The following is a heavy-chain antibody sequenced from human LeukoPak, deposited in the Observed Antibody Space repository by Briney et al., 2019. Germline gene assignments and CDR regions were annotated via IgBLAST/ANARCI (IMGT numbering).Heavy chain of an antibody. D-gene: IGHD3-22*01. J-gene: IGHJ4*02. Sequence: PSETLSLTCAVYGGSFSGYCWSWIRQPPGKGLEWIGEINHSGSTNYNPSLKSRVTISVDTSKNQFSPKLSSVTAADTAVYYCARDGVSYYDSSGYPLDYWGQGTLVTVSS. CDR3: ARDGVSYYDSSGYPLDY. CDR1: GGSFSGYC. CDR2: INHSGST. V-gene: IGHV4-34*01.